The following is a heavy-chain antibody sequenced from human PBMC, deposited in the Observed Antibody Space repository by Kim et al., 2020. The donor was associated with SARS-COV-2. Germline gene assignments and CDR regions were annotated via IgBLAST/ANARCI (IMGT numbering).Heavy chain of an antibody. J-gene: IGHJ3*02. D-gene: IGHD3-22*01. CDR1: GFTFSSYG. CDR3: AKLSSGYYYGAFDI. V-gene: IGHV3-30*18. Sequence: GGSLRLSCAASGFTFSSYGMHWVRQAPGKGLEWVAVISYGGSDKYYADSVKGRFTISRDNSKNTLYLQMNSLRPEDTAVFYCAKLSSGYYYGAFDIWGQGTMVTVSS. CDR2: ISYGGSDK.